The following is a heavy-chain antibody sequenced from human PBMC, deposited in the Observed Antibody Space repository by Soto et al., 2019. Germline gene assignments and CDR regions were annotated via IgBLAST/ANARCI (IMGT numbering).Heavy chain of an antibody. V-gene: IGHV4-34*01. J-gene: IGHJ6*03. Sequence: SETLSLTCAVYGGSFSGYYWSWIRQPPGKGLEWIGEINHSGSTNYNPSLKSRVTISVDTSKNQFSLKLSSVTAADTAVYYCARFAMGYSGYRNMDVWGKGTTVTVSS. CDR1: GGSFSGYY. D-gene: IGHD5-12*01. CDR2: INHSGST. CDR3: ARFAMGYSGYRNMDV.